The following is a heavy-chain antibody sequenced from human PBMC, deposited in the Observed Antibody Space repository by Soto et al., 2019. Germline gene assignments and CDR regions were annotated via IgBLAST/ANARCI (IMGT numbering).Heavy chain of an antibody. CDR2: IIPIFGTA. Sequence: SVKVSCKASGGTFSSYAISWALQAPGQGLEWMGGIIPIFGTANYAQKFQGRVTITADKSTSTASMELSSLSSEDTAVYYCERMGEGGDLVVPQAPDFDYWGQRTLVTGSA. V-gene: IGHV1-69*06. D-gene: IGHD3-22*01. CDR1: GGTFSSYA. CDR3: ERMGEGGDLVVPQAPDFDY. J-gene: IGHJ4*02.